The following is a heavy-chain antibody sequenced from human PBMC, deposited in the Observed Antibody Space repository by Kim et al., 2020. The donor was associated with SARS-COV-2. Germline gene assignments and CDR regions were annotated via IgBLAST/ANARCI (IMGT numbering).Heavy chain of an antibody. CDR2: ST. V-gene: IGHV4-39*01. Sequence: STHYNPSLRSRVTIAADTYKNQFSLRLTSVTAAHTAVYYCASRSANGPPGDWGQGTLVTVS. J-gene: IGHJ4*02. D-gene: IGHD2-15*01. CDR3: ASRSANGPPGD.